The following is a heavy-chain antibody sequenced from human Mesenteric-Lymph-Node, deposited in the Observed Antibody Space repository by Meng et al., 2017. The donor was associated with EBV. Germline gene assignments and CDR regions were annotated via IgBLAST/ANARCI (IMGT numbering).Heavy chain of an antibody. Sequence: LQESGPGLVKPSRTLSLTCTASGDSISSSSYYWGWIRQPPGKGLEWIANIHYSGSTFYNPSLKSRVTISVDTSKNQFSLKLRSVTAADTAVYYCARTTDYGDLYFDYWGQGTLVTVSS. CDR2: IHYSGST. CDR3: ARTTDYGDLYFDY. J-gene: IGHJ4*02. V-gene: IGHV4-39*01. CDR1: GDSISSSSYY. D-gene: IGHD4-17*01.